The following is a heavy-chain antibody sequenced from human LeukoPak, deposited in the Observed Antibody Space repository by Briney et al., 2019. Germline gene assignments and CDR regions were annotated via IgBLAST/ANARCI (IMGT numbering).Heavy chain of an antibody. CDR3: ARVFLTSTITGAXTVXFXY. D-gene: IGHD5/OR15-5a*01. J-gene: IGHJ4*02. CDR1: GGSISSGNYY. CDR2: IYYSGST. Sequence: SETLSLTCTVSGGSISSGNYYWRWIRQHPGEGLEWIGHIYYSGSTNYSPSLKGRVTISRDTSKNQFSLRLTSVTAADAAVYYCARVFLTSTITGAXTVXFXYWGQGTLVTV. V-gene: IGHV4-31*03.